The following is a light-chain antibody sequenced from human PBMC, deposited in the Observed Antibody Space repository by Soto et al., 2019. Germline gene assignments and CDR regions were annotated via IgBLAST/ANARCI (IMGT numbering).Light chain of an antibody. CDR2: EAS. CDR1: QSVRNF. J-gene: IGKJ2*02. V-gene: IGKV3-11*01. CDR3: QQRTNWPRGT. Sequence: EVVLTQSPATLTLSPGERATLSCRASQSVRNFLAWYQQKPGQAPRLLIYEASNRAAGSPARFSGSGSGTDFTLTISSLEPDDFGVYYCQQRTNWPRGTFGQGTNLEI.